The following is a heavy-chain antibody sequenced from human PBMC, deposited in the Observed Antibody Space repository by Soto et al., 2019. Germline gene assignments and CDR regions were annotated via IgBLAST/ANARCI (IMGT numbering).Heavy chain of an antibody. CDR1: GYTFTSYD. D-gene: IGHD6-6*01. J-gene: IGHJ4*02. Sequence: ASVKVSCKASGYTFTSYDINWVRQATGQGLEWMGWMNPNSGNTGYAQKFQGRVTMTRNTSISTAYMELSSLRSEDTAVYYCAREDSSSKGIDYWGQGTLVTGLL. V-gene: IGHV1-8*01. CDR2: MNPNSGNT. CDR3: AREDSSSKGIDY.